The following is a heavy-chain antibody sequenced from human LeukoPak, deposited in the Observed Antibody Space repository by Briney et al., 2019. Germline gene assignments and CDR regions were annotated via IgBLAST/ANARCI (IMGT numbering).Heavy chain of an antibody. D-gene: IGHD6-19*01. J-gene: IGHJ6*03. Sequence: GGSLRLSCAASGFTFSSYSMNWVRQAPGKGLEWVSSISSSSSYIYYAHSVKGRFTISRDNAKNSLYPQMNSLRAEDTAVYYCARCSSGWYEGPGRPYYMDVWGKGTTVTISS. CDR3: ARCSSGWYEGPGRPYYMDV. V-gene: IGHV3-21*01. CDR2: ISSSSSYI. CDR1: GFTFSSYS.